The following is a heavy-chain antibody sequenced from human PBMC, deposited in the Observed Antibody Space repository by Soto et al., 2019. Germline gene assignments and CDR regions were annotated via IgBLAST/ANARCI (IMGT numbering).Heavy chain of an antibody. D-gene: IGHD6-19*01. CDR1: GFTFGAYT. CDR2: IRSTVYGPTP. J-gene: IGHJ6*02. V-gene: IGHV3-49*04. CDR3: TRIKEWLIRRRFHYYGMDV. Sequence: PGGSLRLSCTGSGFTFGAYTISWVRQAPGKWLEWVGSIRSTVYGPTPDVAAPLRGRFTVSRDDSNDTAYLHMNNLRNEDAATYYCTRIKEWLIRRRFHYYGMDVWGQGXTVTVS.